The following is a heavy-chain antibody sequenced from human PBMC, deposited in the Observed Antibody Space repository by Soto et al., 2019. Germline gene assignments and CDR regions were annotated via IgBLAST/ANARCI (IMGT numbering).Heavy chain of an antibody. Sequence: QVQLVESGGGVVQPGRSLRLSCEASGFTFKSYGMHWVRQAPGKGLEWVAVVWDDGTNKKYADSVKGRFNIYRDNSKNTLYLQMDSLRAEDTGIYYCARGGHSSSWYRLEAYFFDYLGQWSLVTVSS. CDR2: VWDDGTNK. CDR1: GFTFKSYG. D-gene: IGHD6-13*01. CDR3: ARGGHSSSWYRLEAYFFDY. J-gene: IGHJ4*02. V-gene: IGHV3-33*01.